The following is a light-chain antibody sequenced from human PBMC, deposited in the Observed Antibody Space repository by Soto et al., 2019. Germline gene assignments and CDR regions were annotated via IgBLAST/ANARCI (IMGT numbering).Light chain of an antibody. Sequence: GARVTITCRASQGVTNYLAWYQQKPGKAPTLLIYAASTLQSGVPSRFSGSGSGTDFTLTISCLQSEDFATYYCQQYYNYPLTFGGGTKVDIK. CDR3: QQYYNYPLT. J-gene: IGKJ4*01. V-gene: IGKV1-8*01. CDR1: QGVTNY. CDR2: AAS.